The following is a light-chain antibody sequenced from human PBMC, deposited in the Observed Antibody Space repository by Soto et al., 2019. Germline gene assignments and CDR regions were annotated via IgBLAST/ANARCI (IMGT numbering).Light chain of an antibody. V-gene: IGLV1-44*01. Sequence: QAVVTQPPSASGTPGQRVTISCSGSGSNIGSNTVNWYQQLPGTAPKLLIYSYNQRPSGVPDRFSGSKSGTSASLAISGLHSEDEADYYCAAWDDSLNGVVFGGGTQLTVL. CDR1: GSNIGSNT. J-gene: IGLJ2*01. CDR3: AAWDDSLNGVV. CDR2: SYN.